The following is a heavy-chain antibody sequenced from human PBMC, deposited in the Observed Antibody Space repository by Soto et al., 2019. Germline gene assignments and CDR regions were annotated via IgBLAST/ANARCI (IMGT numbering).Heavy chain of an antibody. CDR2: INPNSGST. CDR3: ARGSVQYYYMDV. V-gene: IGHV1-2*04. J-gene: IGHJ6*03. D-gene: IGHD3-3*01. Sequence: ASVKVSCKASGYTFTGYYMHWVRQAPGQGLEWMGWINPNSGSTNYAQKFQGWVTMTRDTSISTAYMELSRLRSDDTAVYYCARGSVQYYYMDVWGKGTTVTVSS. CDR1: GYTFTGYY.